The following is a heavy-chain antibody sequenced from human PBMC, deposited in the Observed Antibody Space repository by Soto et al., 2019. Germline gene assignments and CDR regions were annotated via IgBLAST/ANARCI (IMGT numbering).Heavy chain of an antibody. CDR1: GYTSKSYY. J-gene: IGHJ2*01. Sequence: ASVKVSCKASGYTSKSYYMHWVRQAPGQRLEWMGWINAGNGNTKYSQKFQGRVTITRDTSASTAYMELSSLRSEDTAVYYCARGGSLYWYFDLWGRGTLVTVSS. D-gene: IGHD1-26*01. CDR3: ARGGSLYWYFDL. V-gene: IGHV1-3*01. CDR2: INAGNGNT.